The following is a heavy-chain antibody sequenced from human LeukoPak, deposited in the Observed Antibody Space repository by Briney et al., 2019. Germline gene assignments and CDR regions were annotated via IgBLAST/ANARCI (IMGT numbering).Heavy chain of an antibody. CDR3: AKVDGSGNSIFDY. J-gene: IGHJ4*02. D-gene: IGHD3-22*01. CDR1: VLTFNTYW. Sequence: PGWALRLSCAASVLTFNTYWMHWVGQAPWKGLVWVSRIKPDGRTTNYADSVKGRFTISRDNAKNTRYLQMNSLRVEDTATYYCAKVDGSGNSIFDYWGQGTLVPVSS. CDR2: IKPDGRTT. V-gene: IGHV3-74*01.